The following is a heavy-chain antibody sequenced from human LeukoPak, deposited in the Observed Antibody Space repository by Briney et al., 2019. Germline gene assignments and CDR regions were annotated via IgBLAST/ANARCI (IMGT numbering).Heavy chain of an antibody. D-gene: IGHD4-17*01. CDR2: INSDGSST. V-gene: IGHV3-74*01. Sequence: GGSLRLSCAASGFTFSSYWMHWVRQAPGKGLVWVSRINSDGSSTSYADSVKGRFTTSRDNAKNSLYLQLNSLRAEDTAVYYCARLVTTGPGTFDIWGQGTMVTVSS. J-gene: IGHJ3*02. CDR1: GFTFSSYW. CDR3: ARLVTTGPGTFDI.